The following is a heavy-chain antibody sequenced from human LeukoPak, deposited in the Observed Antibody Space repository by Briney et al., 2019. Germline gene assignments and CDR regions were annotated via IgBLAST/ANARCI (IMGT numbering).Heavy chain of an antibody. CDR1: GFTFSSYA. Sequence: GGSLRPSCAASGFTFSSYAMSWVRQAPGKGLEWVSAISGSGGSTYYADSVKGRFTISRDNAKNTLYLQMNSLRAEDTAVYYCARAPGGGASDNWGQGTLVTVSA. CDR2: ISGSGGST. V-gene: IGHV3-23*01. D-gene: IGHD3-10*01. J-gene: IGHJ4*02. CDR3: ARAPGGGASDN.